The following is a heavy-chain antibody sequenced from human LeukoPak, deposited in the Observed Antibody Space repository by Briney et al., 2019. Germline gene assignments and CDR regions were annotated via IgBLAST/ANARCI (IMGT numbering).Heavy chain of an antibody. Sequence: SETLSLTCSVSGYSISSGHNWGWIRQAPGKGLEWIGRIYNSGSTTYNLSLKSRVTMSVDTSKNQFSLKLSSVTAADTAVYYCARDSGTTGEVKFDPWGQGTLVTVSS. J-gene: IGHJ5*02. CDR2: IYNSGST. D-gene: IGHD3-10*01. V-gene: IGHV4-38-2*02. CDR1: GYSISSGHN. CDR3: ARDSGTTGEVKFDP.